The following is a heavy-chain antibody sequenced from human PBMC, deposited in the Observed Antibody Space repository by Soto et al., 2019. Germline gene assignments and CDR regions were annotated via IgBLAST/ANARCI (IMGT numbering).Heavy chain of an antibody. D-gene: IGHD3-22*01. J-gene: IGHJ4*02. CDR3: AMLEVYDSSGYYPFDY. CDR2: IYHSGST. V-gene: IGHV4-4*02. Sequence: SETLSLTCAVSGGSISSSNWWSWVRQPPGKGLEWIGEIYHSGSTNYNPSLKSRVTISVDKSKNQFSLKLSSVTAADTAVYYCAMLEVYDSSGYYPFDYWGQGTLVTVSS. CDR1: GGSISSSNW.